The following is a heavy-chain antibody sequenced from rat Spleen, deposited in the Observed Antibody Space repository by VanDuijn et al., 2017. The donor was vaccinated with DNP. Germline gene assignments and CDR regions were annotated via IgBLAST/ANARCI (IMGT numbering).Heavy chain of an antibody. J-gene: IGHJ2*01. V-gene: IGHV5-19*01. CDR3: VTRAPGDYYYGGYFDY. CDR2: ISPSGANI. CDR1: EFTFRRSD. D-gene: IGHD1-6*01. Sequence: EVQLVESGGGLVQPERSLKISCVASEFTFRRSDVAWVRQAPTRGLEWVASISPSGANIYYRDSVKGRFTISRDIPKSTLYLRMDSLRSEDTATYYCVTRAPGDYYYGGYFDYWGQGVMVTVSS.